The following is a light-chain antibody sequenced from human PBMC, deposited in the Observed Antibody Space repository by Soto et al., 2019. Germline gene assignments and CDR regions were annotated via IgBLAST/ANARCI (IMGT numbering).Light chain of an antibody. Sequence: EIVMTQSPATLSVSPGERATLSCRASQSVSTSLAWYQQKPGQAPRLLISGASTRATGVPARFSGSGSATEFTHTISSLQSEDFAVYYCRQYNNWWTFGQGTKVEIK. CDR3: RQYNNWWT. J-gene: IGKJ1*01. V-gene: IGKV3-15*01. CDR2: GAS. CDR1: QSVSTS.